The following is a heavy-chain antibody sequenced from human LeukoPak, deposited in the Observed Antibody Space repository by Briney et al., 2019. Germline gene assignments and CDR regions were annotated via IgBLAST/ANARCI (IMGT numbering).Heavy chain of an antibody. CDR1: GGTFSSYA. Sequence: GSSVKVSCKASGGTFSSYAISWVRQAPGQGLEWMGWIIPIFGTANYAQKVQGRVTITADESTSTAYMELSSLRSEDTAVYYCARALGTAMVTAAFDIWGQGTMVTVSS. J-gene: IGHJ3*02. D-gene: IGHD5-18*01. CDR3: ARALGTAMVTAAFDI. CDR2: IIPIFGTA. V-gene: IGHV1-69*01.